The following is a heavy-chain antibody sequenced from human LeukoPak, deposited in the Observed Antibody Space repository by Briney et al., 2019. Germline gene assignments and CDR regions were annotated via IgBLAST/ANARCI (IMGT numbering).Heavy chain of an antibody. Sequence: ASVKVSCKASGYTFTSYDINWVRQATGQGLEWMGWMNPNSSNTGYAQKFQGRVTMTRNTSISTAYMELSSLRSEDTAVYYCARGLTIFGVVNYYYMDVWGKGTTVTVSS. CDR2: MNPNSSNT. J-gene: IGHJ6*03. CDR3: ARGLTIFGVVNYYYMDV. D-gene: IGHD3-3*01. CDR1: GYTFTSYD. V-gene: IGHV1-8*01.